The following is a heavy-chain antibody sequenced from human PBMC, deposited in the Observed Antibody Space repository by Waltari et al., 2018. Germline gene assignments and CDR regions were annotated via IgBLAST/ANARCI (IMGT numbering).Heavy chain of an antibody. V-gene: IGHV4-4*02. J-gene: IGHJ4*02. D-gene: IGHD2-15*01. CDR2: VHGSGKS. CDR3: ARDRGRGLYFDS. Sequence: QLQLQESGPGLVKPSGTLSLTCDVSGGSVSSSDWWSWVRQSPGKGLEWIGQVHGSGKSYYHPSCASRVTVSLGTSTNPFSLKVTSATAADTAVYYCARDRGRGLYFDSWGQGTLVTVSP. CDR1: GGSVSSSDW.